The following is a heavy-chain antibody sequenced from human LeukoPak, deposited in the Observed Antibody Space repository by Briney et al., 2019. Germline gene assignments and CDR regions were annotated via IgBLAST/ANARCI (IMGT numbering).Heavy chain of an antibody. CDR1: GFTFRNYV. D-gene: IGHD3-3*02. Sequence: GGSLSLSCAASGFTFRNYVMNWVRQAPGKGLERWSAISGRGESTYYADSVKGRFTISRDNSENTVYRQINNRRAEDTAVYYCVKKHLDINTSSGAFDIWGQGTVVTVSS. CDR3: VKKHLDINTSSGAFDI. CDR2: ISGRGEST. J-gene: IGHJ3*02. V-gene: IGHV3-23*01.